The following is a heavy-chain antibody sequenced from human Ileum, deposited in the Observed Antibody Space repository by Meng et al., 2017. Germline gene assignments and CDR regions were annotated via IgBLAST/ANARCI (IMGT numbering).Heavy chain of an antibody. Sequence: QVRLQEWGPGLWKRSGPRPLTGAGSGGSISSSNWWTWVRQAPGKGLVWIGEIYHSGSPNYNPSLKSRVTISVDKSQNQFSLKLNSVTAADTAVYYCARVVGGPASMSGWFDPWGQGTLVTVSS. D-gene: IGHD2-2*01. CDR1: GGSISSSNW. J-gene: IGHJ5*01. V-gene: IGHV4-4*02. CDR2: IYHSGSP. CDR3: ARVVGGPASMSGWFDP.